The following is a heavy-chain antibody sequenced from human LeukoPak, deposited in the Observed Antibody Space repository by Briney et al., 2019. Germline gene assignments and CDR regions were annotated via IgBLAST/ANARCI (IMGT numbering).Heavy chain of an antibody. CDR1: GFSFSSYG. CDR3: AKHSEQWLVQGDY. D-gene: IGHD6-19*01. V-gene: IGHV3-30*18. CDR2: ISYDGSNK. J-gene: IGHJ4*02. Sequence: GGSLRLSCAASGFSFSSYGMHWVRQAPGKGLQWVAVISYDGSNKYYADSVKGRFTISRDNSKNTLYLQMNSLRAEDTAVYYCAKHSEQWLVQGDYWGQGTPVTVSS.